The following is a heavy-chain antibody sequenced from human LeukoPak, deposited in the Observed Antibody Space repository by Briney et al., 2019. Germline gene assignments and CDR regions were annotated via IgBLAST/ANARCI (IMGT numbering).Heavy chain of an antibody. CDR3: ARERVNGVWCGELSYPLYYYYGMDV. V-gene: IGHV3-11*06. Sequence: GSLRLSCAASGFTFSDYYMSWIRQAPGKGLEWVSYISSSSSYTNYADSVKGRFTISRDNAKNSLYLQMNSLRAEDTAVYYCARERVNGVWCGELSYPLYYYYGMDVWGKGTTVTVSS. CDR1: GFTFSDYY. CDR2: ISSSSSYT. D-gene: IGHD3-10*01. J-gene: IGHJ6*04.